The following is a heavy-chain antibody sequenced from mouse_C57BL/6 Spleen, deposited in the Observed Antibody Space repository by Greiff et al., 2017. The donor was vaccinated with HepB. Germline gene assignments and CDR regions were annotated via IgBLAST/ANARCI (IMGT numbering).Heavy chain of an antibody. Sequence: VQLQQSGAELVRPGTSVKMSCKASGYTFTNYWIGWAKQRPGHGLEWIGDIYPGGGYTNYNEKFKGKATLTADKSSSTAYMQFSSLTSEDSALYYWARSVYYDYAVGWYFDVWGTGTTVTGSS. V-gene: IGHV1-63*01. CDR3: ARSVYYDYAVGWYFDV. J-gene: IGHJ1*03. CDR2: IYPGGGYT. CDR1: GYTFTNYW. D-gene: IGHD2-4*01.